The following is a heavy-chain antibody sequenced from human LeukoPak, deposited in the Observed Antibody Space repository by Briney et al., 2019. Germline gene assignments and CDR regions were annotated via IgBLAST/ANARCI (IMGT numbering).Heavy chain of an antibody. CDR3: ARRSETALECRSSMYYYYYGMDV. V-gene: IGHV4-59*08. CDR2: IYYSGST. J-gene: IGHJ6*02. D-gene: IGHD6-6*01. CDR1: GGSISSYY. Sequence: SETLSLTCTVSGGSISSYYWSWIRQPPGKGLEWIGYIYYSGSTNYNPSLKSRVTISVDTSKNQFSLKLSSVTAADTAVYYCARRSETALECRSSMYYYYYGMDVWGQGTTVTVSS.